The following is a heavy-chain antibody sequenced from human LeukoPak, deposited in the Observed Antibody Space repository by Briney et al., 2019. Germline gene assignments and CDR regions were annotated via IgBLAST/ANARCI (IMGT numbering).Heavy chain of an antibody. CDR3: ARIPIMTTVTPFFDY. CDR2: IYYSGST. J-gene: IGHJ4*02. Sequence: SGTLSLTCTVSGGSISSYYWSWIRQPPGKGLEWIGYIYYSGSTNYNPSLKSRVTISVDTSKNQFSLKLSSVTAADTAVYYCARIPIMTTVTPFFDYWGQGTLVTVSS. CDR1: GGSISSYY. D-gene: IGHD4-17*01. V-gene: IGHV4-59*01.